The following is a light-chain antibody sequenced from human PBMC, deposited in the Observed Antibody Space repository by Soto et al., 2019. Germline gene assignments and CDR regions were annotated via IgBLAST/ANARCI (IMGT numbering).Light chain of an antibody. CDR1: SSDIGAYNY. CDR3: RSYTSSNTLV. J-gene: IGLJ3*02. CDR2: DVS. V-gene: IGLV2-14*01. Sequence: QSALTQPASVSGSPGQSITISCAGTSSDIGAYNYVSWYQQYPGKAPKLMIYDVSDRPSGVSNRFSASKSGNTASLTISGLQAEDEADYYCRSYTSSNTLVFGGGTKLTVL.